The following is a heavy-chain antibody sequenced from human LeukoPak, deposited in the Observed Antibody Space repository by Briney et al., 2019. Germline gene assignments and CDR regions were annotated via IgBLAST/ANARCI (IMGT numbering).Heavy chain of an antibody. V-gene: IGHV4-34*01. J-gene: IGHJ4*02. CDR3: ARDRNLRKLYYFDY. Sequence: SETLSLTCAVYGGSFSGYYWSWIRQPPGKGREWIGEINHSGSTNYDPSLKSRVTISVDTSKNQFSLKLRSVTAADTAVYYCARDRNLRKLYYFDYWGQGTLVTVSS. D-gene: IGHD5-12*01. CDR1: GGSFSGYY. CDR2: INHSGST.